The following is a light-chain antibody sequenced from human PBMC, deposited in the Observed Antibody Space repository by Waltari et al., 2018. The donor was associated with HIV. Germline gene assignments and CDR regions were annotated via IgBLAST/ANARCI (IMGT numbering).Light chain of an antibody. CDR1: QDISNY. J-gene: IGKJ4*02. Sequence: DIQLTQSPSSLSASVGDRVTLTCQASQDISNYLNWYQQKPGKAPKLLIYDASNLETGVTSRFSGSGAGTDFTFTSSSLQPEDIATYYGQQYDNLPLTFGGGTKVEIK. V-gene: IGKV1-33*01. CDR2: DAS. CDR3: QQYDNLPLT.